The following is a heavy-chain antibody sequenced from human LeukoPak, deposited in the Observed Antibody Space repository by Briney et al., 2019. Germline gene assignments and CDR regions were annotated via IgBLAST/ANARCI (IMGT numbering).Heavy chain of an antibody. CDR2: MNPNSGNT. Sequence: ASVKVSCKASGYTFTTYDINWVRQATGQGLERMGWMNPNSGNTGYAQKFQGRVTVTRNTSISTAYMELRSLRSDDTAVYYCARGRGALFDDWGQGTVVTVSS. D-gene: IGHD3-10*01. CDR3: ARGRGALFDD. J-gene: IGHJ4*02. V-gene: IGHV1-8*01. CDR1: GYTFTTYD.